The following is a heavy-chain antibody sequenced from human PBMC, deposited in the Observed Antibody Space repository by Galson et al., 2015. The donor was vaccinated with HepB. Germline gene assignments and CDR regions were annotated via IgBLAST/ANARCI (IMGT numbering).Heavy chain of an antibody. D-gene: IGHD2-15*01. V-gene: IGHV1-69*13. CDR3: ARYYCSGGSCYNYYYGMDV. CDR2: IIPIFGTA. CDR1: GGTFSSYA. Sequence: SVKVSCKASGGTFSSYAISWVRQAPGQGLEWMGGIIPIFGTANYAQKFQGRVTITADESTSTAYMELSSLRSEDTAVYYCARYYCSGGSCYNYYYGMDVWGQGTTVTVSS. J-gene: IGHJ6*02.